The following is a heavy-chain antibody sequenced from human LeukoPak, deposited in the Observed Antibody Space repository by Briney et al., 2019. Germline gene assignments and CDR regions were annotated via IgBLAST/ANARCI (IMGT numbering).Heavy chain of an antibody. Sequence: PSETLSLTCTVSGGSTTSYYWSWIRQPPGKGLEWIGYISESGSTNSNPSLKSRVTISVDTSKNQFSLKLSSVTAADTAVYYCARVQMATLHFDYWGQGTPVTVSS. D-gene: IGHD5-24*01. CDR3: ARVQMATLHFDY. V-gene: IGHV4-59*08. CDR1: GGSTTSYY. J-gene: IGHJ4*02. CDR2: ISESGST.